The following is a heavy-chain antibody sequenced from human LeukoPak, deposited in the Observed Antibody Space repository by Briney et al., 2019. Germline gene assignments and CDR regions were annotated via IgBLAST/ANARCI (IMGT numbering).Heavy chain of an antibody. D-gene: IGHD1-26*01. V-gene: IGHV1-69*06. CDR1: GYTFTSYG. Sequence: SVKVSCKASGYTFTSYGISWVRQAPGQGLEWMGGIIPIFGTANYAQKFQGRVTITADKSTSTAYMELSRLRSDDTAVYYCAREVFGATMIDYWGQGTLVTVSS. CDR3: AREVFGATMIDY. J-gene: IGHJ4*02. CDR2: IIPIFGTA.